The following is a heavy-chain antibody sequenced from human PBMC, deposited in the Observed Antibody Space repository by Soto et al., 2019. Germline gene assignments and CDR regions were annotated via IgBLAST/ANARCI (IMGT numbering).Heavy chain of an antibody. CDR1: GDTFTFYS. Sequence: QVQLVQSGAEVKKPGSSVRVSCKASGDTFTFYSINWVRQAPGLGLEWMGRINPILSMSNYAQRFQGRVTMTADEATSTAYMELSSLRSEDTARYYCASSYGSGYRAFDYWGQGALVTVSS. V-gene: IGHV1-69*02. J-gene: IGHJ4*02. CDR2: INPILSMS. CDR3: ASSYGSGYRAFDY. D-gene: IGHD3-10*01.